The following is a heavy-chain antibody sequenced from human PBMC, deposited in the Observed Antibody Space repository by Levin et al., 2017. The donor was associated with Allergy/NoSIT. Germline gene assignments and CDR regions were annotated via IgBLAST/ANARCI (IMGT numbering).Heavy chain of an antibody. CDR2: IIPIFGTA. V-gene: IGHV1-69*13. CDR3: ARVGNTIRSLRFQMPSTGMDV. Sequence: ASVKVSCKASGGTFSSYAISWVRQAPGQGLEWMGGIIPIFGTANYAQKFQGRVTITADESTSTAYMELSSLRSEDTAVYYCARVGNTIRSLRFQMPSTGMDVWGQGTTVTVSS. D-gene: IGHD3-3*01. J-gene: IGHJ6*02. CDR1: GGTFSSYA.